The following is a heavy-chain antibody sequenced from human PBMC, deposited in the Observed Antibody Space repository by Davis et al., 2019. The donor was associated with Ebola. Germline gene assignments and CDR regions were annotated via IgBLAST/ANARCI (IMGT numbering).Heavy chain of an antibody. Sequence: SVKVSCKASGGTFSSYAISWVRQAPGQGLEWMGGIIPIFGTANYAQKFQGRVTITADESTSTAYMELSSLRSEDTAVYYCARGIVVVVADVDRRAYYYYGMDVWGQGTTVTVSS. V-gene: IGHV1-69*13. D-gene: IGHD2-15*01. CDR2: IIPIFGTA. CDR3: ARGIVVVVADVDRRAYYYYGMDV. CDR1: GGTFSSYA. J-gene: IGHJ6*02.